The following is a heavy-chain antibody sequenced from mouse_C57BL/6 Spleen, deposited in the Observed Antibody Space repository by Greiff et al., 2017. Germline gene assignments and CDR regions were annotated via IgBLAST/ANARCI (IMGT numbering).Heavy chain of an antibody. CDR1: GFTFSSYG. D-gene: IGHD1-1*01. Sequence: EVKLMESGGDLVKPGGSLKLSCAASGFTFSSYGMSWVRQTPDKRLEWVATISSGGSYTYYPDSVKGRFTISRDNAKNTLYLQMSSLKSEDTAMYYCARASYGYAMDYWGQGTSVTVSS. V-gene: IGHV5-6*01. CDR2: ISSGGSYT. J-gene: IGHJ4*01. CDR3: ARASYGYAMDY.